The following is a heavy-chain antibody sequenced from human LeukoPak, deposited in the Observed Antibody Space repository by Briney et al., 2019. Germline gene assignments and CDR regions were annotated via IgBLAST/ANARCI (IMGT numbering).Heavy chain of an antibody. V-gene: IGHV3-21*01. CDR2: ISSSSSYI. D-gene: IGHD3-3*01. Sequence: PGGSLRLSCAASGFTFSSYSMNWVRQAPGKGLEWVSSISSSSSYIYYADSVKGRFTISRDNAKNSLYLQMNSLRAEGTAVYYCARDSITIFGVINYWGQGTLVTVSS. J-gene: IGHJ4*02. CDR3: ARDSITIFGVINY. CDR1: GFTFSSYS.